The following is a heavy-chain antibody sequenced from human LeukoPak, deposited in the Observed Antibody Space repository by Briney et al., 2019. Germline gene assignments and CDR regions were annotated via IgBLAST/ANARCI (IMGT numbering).Heavy chain of an antibody. CDR1: GFTFSSYG. V-gene: IGHV3-30*18. CDR2: ITYDGSNK. Sequence: GGSLRLSCAASGFTFSSYGMHWVRQAPGKGLEWVAVITYDGSNKNYADSVKGRFTISRDNSKNTLYMQMNSLRGEDTAVYYCAKDSTAMGLTTDFDYWGQGTLVTVSS. J-gene: IGHJ4*02. D-gene: IGHD1-14*01. CDR3: AKDSTAMGLTTDFDY.